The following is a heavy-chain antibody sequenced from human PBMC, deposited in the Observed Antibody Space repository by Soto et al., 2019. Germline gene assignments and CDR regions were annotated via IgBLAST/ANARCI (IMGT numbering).Heavy chain of an antibody. CDR2: INPSGNT. Sequence: QVQQQQWGARLLKPSETLSLTCAVSGGSFSGYHWSWIRQSPGKGLEWIGEINPSGNTNFNPALKSRVTIPRDTSRNEISLRLSSVTAADTAVYYCARGRRIAYFSGSTRYYVFDIWGQGDRVTVSS. CDR1: GGSFSGYH. CDR3: ARGRRIAYFSGSTRYYVFDI. D-gene: IGHD3-10*01. J-gene: IGHJ4*02. V-gene: IGHV4-34*01.